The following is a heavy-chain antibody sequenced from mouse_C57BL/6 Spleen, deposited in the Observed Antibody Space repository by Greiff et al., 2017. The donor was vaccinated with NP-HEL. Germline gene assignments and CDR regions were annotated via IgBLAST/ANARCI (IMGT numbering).Heavy chain of an antibody. V-gene: IGHV5-17*01. CDR2: ISSGSSTI. CDR1: GFTFSDYG. CDR3: ASEGEVYAMDY. J-gene: IGHJ4*01. D-gene: IGHD2-13*01. Sequence: EVQLVESGGGLVKPGGSLTLSCAASGFTFSDYGMHWVRQAPEKGLEWVAYISSGSSTIYYDDTVKGRVTISRDNAKTTLFLQMTNLRSDDTAMYYCASEGEVYAMDYWGQGTSVTVSS.